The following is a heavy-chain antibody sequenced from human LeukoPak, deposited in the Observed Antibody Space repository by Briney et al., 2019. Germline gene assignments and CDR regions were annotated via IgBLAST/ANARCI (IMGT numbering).Heavy chain of an antibody. CDR1: GYTFTSNY. V-gene: IGHV1-46*01. D-gene: IGHD2-15*01. J-gene: IGHJ4*02. Sequence: ASVKVSCKASGYTFTSNYMHWVPQAPGQGLEWMGIINPSGGSTNYAQKFQGRVTMTRDTSTSTVYMDLSSLRSDDTAVYYCARAAGIVVVVAATLDYWGQGTLVTVSS. CDR2: INPSGGST. CDR3: ARAAGIVVVVAATLDY.